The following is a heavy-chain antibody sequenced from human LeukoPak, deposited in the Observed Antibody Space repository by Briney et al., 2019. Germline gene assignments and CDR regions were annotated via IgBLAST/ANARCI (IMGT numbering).Heavy chain of an antibody. J-gene: IGHJ5*02. V-gene: IGHV1-46*01. D-gene: IGHD3-3*01. CDR2: ITPSGGST. CDR3: AREGDFWSGYYTGLEERNWFDP. Sequence: ASVKVSCKASGYTFTNYYMHWVRQAPGQGLEWLGLITPSGGSTWYAQKFQGRVTMTRDMSTSTDYMELSRLRSDDTAVYYCAREGDFWSGYYTGLEERNWFDPWGQGTLVTVSS. CDR1: GYTFTNYY.